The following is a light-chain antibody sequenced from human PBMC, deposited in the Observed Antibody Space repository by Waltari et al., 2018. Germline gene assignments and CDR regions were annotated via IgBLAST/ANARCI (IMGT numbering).Light chain of an antibody. V-gene: IGKV1-39*01. Sequence: DIQMTQSPSSLSASVGDRVTITCRASQTISFYLNWYQHKPGKAPELLIHAVSSLQSGVPSRFSGSGSGTDFTLTISSLQLEDFATFYCQQSYSMPYTFGQGTKLEIK. CDR1: QTISFY. CDR3: QQSYSMPYT. CDR2: AVS. J-gene: IGKJ2*01.